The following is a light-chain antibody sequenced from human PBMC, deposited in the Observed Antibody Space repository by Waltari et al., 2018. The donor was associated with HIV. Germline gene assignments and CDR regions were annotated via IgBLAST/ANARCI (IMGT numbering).Light chain of an antibody. CDR2: WVS. CDR3: SAYTSISTLAV. CDR1: SSDIGGYDY. Sequence: QSALTQPASVSGSPGQSITISCTGTSSDIGGYDYVSWYQQHPAKAPRLVIYWVSRRPSVVSTRFSGSRSGNAASLTISGLQAEDEADYYCSAYTSISTLAVFGGGTKLTVL. V-gene: IGLV2-14*01. J-gene: IGLJ2*01.